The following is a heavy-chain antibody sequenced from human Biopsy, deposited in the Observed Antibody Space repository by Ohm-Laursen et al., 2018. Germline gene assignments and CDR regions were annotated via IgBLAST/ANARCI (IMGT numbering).Heavy chain of an antibody. CDR3: ARERQFRFLEGAFDY. V-gene: IGHV4-59*01. CDR2: NSSGGRA. D-gene: IGHD3-3*01. Sequence: GTPSPTRTVSGGSISGDYLNLIPQPPGKGLPGIGYNSSGGRAKYNPSLKSRLTISLDTSKNQLSLRLSSVTAADSAIYYCARERQFRFLEGAFDYWGQGILVTVSS. J-gene: IGHJ4*02. CDR1: GGSISGDY.